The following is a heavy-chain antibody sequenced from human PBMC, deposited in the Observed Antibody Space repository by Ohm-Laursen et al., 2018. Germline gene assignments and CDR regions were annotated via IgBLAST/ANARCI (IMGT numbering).Heavy chain of an antibody. J-gene: IGHJ3*02. CDR2: MNPNSHNT. CDR3: AREMSRVLADLGDAFDI. CDR1: GYTFSSYD. V-gene: IGHV1-8*01. Sequence: GASVKVSCKASGYTFSSYDIIWVRQASGQGPEWMGWMNPNSHNTGYARKFRGRVSMTSDSSISTAYMELYSLTSEDTAVYYCAREMSRVLADLGDAFDIWGQGTMVTVSS. D-gene: IGHD2-2*01.